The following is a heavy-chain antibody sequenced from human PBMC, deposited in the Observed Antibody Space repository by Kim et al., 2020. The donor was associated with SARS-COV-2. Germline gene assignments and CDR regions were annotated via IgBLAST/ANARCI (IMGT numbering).Heavy chain of an antibody. CDR2: INHSGST. CDR3: ARALGYCSSTSCYIVSRHYYYMDV. D-gene: IGHD2-2*02. V-gene: IGHV4-34*01. Sequence: SETLSLTCAVYGGSFSGYYWSWIRQSPGKGLEWIGEINHSGSTNYNPSLKSRVTISVDTSKNQFSLKLSSVTAADTAVYYCARALGYCSSTSCYIVSRHYYYMDVWGKGTTVTVSS. J-gene: IGHJ6*03. CDR1: GGSFSGYY.